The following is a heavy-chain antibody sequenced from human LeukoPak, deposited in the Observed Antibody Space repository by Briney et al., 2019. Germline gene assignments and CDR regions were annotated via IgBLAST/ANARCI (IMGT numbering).Heavy chain of an antibody. J-gene: IGHJ4*02. D-gene: IGHD2-2*02. CDR2: IRYDGSNK. V-gene: IGHV3-30*02. CDR1: GFTFSSYG. CDR3: AKGRVVPAAILGY. Sequence: GGSLRLSCAASGFTFSSYGMHWVRQAPGRGLEWVAFIRYDGSNKYYADSVKGRFTISRDNSKNTLYLQMNSLRAEDTAVYYCAKGRVVPAAILGYWGQGTLVTVSS.